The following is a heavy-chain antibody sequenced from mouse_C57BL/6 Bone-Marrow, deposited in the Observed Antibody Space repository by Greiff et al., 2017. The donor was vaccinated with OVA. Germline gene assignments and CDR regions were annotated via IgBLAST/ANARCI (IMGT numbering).Heavy chain of an antibody. Sequence: EVKLMESGGGLVKPGGSLKLSCAASGFTFSDYGMHWVRQAPEKGLEWVAYIRSGSSTIYYADTVKGRFTISRDNAKNTLFLQMTSLRSEDTAMYYCARGYWYFDVWGTGTTVTVSS. V-gene: IGHV5-17*01. CDR3: ARGYWYFDV. J-gene: IGHJ1*03. CDR1: GFTFSDYG. CDR2: IRSGSSTI.